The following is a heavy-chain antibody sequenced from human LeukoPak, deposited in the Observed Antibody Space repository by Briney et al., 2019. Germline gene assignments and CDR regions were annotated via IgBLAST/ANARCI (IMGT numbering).Heavy chain of an antibody. CDR1: GYTFTSYY. V-gene: IGHV1-46*01. D-gene: IGHD3-22*01. CDR2: INPSGGST. Sequence: ASVKVSCKASGYTFTSYYMHWVRQAPGQGLEWMGIINPSGGSTSYAQKFQGRVTITADESTSTAYMELSSLRSEDTAVYYCARAPRHYYDSRGYYYGMDVWGQGTTVTVSS. CDR3: ARAPRHYYDSRGYYYGMDV. J-gene: IGHJ6*02.